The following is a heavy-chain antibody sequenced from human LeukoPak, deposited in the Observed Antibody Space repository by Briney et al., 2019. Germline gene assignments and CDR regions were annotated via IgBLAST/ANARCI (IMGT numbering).Heavy chain of an antibody. CDR3: ARDICGVDCYYHY. D-gene: IGHD2-21*02. J-gene: IGHJ4*02. CDR1: GDTLKSYV. Sequence: ASVKVSCKTSGDTLKSYVISWLRQAPGQGLQWMGSVIPIFGTTNYAQMFRGRVTISADKSTDTAYMELSSLTSEDTAMYYCARDICGVDCYYHYWGRGTLLTVSS. CDR2: VIPIFGTT. V-gene: IGHV1-69*06.